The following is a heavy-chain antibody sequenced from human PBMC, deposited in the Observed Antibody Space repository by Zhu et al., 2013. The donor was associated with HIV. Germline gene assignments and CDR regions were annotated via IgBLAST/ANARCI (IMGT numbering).Heavy chain of an antibody. V-gene: IGHV1-69*06. Sequence: QVQLVQSGAEVKKPGSSVKVSCKASGGTFRTSTVSWVRQAPGQGLEWMGGIIPIFETTDYAQKFQGRVTITADKSTSTAYMELSGLRSEDTAVYYCARCRSRGPIARFGVAPFWFDPSGPREPVVIVSS. D-gene: IGHD3-3*01. CDR1: GGTFRTST. J-gene: IGHJ5*02. CDR2: IIPIFETT. CDR3: ARCRSRGPIARFGVAPFWFDP.